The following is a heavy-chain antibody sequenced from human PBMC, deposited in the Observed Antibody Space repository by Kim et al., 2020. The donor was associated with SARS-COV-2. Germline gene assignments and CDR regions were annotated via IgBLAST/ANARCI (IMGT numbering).Heavy chain of an antibody. Sequence: GGSLRLSCAASGFTFSSYGMHWVRQAPGKGLEWVAVISYDGSNKYYADSVKGRFTISRDNSKNTLYLQINSLRAEDTAVYYCAKRWSSGWPHVDYWGQGTLVTVSS. V-gene: IGHV3-30*18. CDR1: GFTFSSYG. J-gene: IGHJ4*02. CDR2: ISYDGSNK. CDR3: AKRWSSGWPHVDY. D-gene: IGHD6-19*01.